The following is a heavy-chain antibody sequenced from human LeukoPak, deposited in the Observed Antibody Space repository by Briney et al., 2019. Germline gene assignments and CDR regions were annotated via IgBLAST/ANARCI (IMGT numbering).Heavy chain of an antibody. CDR3: ARVISPWAWLSSYFDY. V-gene: IGHV1-2*02. D-gene: IGHD3-22*01. CDR1: GYTFTSYG. J-gene: IGHJ4*02. Sequence: GASVKVSCKASGYTFTSYGISWVRQAPGQGLEWMGWINPNSGGTNYAQKFQGRVTMTRDTSISTAYMELSRLRSDDTAVYYCARVISPWAWLSSYFDYWGQGTLVTVSS. CDR2: INPNSGGT.